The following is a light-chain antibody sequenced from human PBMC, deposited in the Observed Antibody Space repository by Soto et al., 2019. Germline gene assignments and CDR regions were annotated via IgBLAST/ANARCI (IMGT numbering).Light chain of an antibody. V-gene: IGKV3-15*01. CDR3: QQYNNWPPLT. CDR1: QSVSSN. CDR2: AAS. J-gene: IGKJ4*01. Sequence: EIVMTQSPATLSVSPGERATLSCRASQSVSSNLAWYQQKPGQAPRLLIYAASTRATGIPARFSGSGSGTDFTPTISSLQSEDVAVYYCQQYNNWPPLTVGGGSKVDIK.